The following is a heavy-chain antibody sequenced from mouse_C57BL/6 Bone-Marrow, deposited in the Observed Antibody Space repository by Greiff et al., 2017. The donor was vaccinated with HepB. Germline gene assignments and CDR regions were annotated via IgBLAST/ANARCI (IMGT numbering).Heavy chain of an antibody. V-gene: IGHV1-55*01. CDR2: IYPGSGST. CDR1: GYTFTSYC. J-gene: IGHJ3*01. D-gene: IGHD1-1*01. CDR3: ARRITTVVAKRAVAY. Sequence: QVQLQQPGAELVKPGASVKMSCKASGYTFTSYCITWVKQRPGQGLEWIGDIYPGSGSTNYNEKFKSKATLTVDTSSSTAYMQLSSLTSEDSAVYYCARRITTVVAKRAVAYWGQGTLVTVSA.